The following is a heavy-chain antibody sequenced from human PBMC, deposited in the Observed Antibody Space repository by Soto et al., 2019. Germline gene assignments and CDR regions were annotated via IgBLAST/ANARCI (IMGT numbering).Heavy chain of an antibody. CDR2: INPNSGGT. CDR1: GYTFTGYY. CDR3: ARGDTAMVRGLWVY. Sequence: QVQLVQSGAEVKKPGASVKVSCKASGYTFTGYYMHWVRQAPGQGLEWMGWINPNSGGTNYAQKFTGRVTMSRDTSISTAYMQLSRLRSDDTAVYYCARGDTAMVRGLWVYWGQGTLVTVSS. J-gene: IGHJ4*02. D-gene: IGHD5-18*01. V-gene: IGHV1-2*02.